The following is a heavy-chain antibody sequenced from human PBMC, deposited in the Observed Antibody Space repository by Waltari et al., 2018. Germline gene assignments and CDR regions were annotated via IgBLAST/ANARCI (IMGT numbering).Heavy chain of an antibody. J-gene: IGHJ4*02. CDR3: ARDRTASGYDLLDY. D-gene: IGHD5-12*01. CDR2: IYTSGST. CDR1: GGSISSYY. V-gene: IGHV4-4*07. Sequence: QVQLQESGPELVKPSETLSLTCTVSGGSISSYYWSWIRQPAGKGLEWIGSIYTSGSTNHNPSLKIRVTMSVDTSKNQCSLKLSSVTAADTAVYYCARDRTASGYDLLDYWGQGTLVTVSS.